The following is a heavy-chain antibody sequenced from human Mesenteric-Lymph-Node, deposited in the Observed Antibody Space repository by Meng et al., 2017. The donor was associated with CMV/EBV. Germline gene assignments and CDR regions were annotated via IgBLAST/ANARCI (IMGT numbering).Heavy chain of an antibody. D-gene: IGHD2-2*01. J-gene: IGHJ3*02. Sequence: GGSLRLSCAASGFTVSSNYMSWVREAPGKGLEWVSVLYSGRSTYYADSVKGRFTISRDNSKNTLYLQMNSLRAEDTAVYYCARLGYCSSTSCYTDAFDIWGQGTMVTVSS. CDR1: GFTVSSNY. CDR3: ARLGYCSSTSCYTDAFDI. V-gene: IGHV3-66*02. CDR2: LYSGRST.